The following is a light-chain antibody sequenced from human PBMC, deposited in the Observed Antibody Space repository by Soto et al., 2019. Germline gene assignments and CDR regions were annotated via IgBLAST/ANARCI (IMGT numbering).Light chain of an antibody. J-gene: IGKJ5*01. CDR1: QSVSSY. CDR2: DAS. Sequence: EMVLTQSPATLSLSPGERATLSCRASQSVSSYLACYQQKPGQAPRLLIYDASNRATGIPARFSGSGSGTDFTLTISSLEPEDFAVYYCQQRSNWPLHTFGQGTRLEIK. V-gene: IGKV3-11*01. CDR3: QQRSNWPLHT.